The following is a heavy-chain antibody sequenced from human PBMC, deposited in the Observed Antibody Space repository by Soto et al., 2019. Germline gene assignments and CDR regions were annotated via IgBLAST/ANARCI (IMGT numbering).Heavy chain of an antibody. Sequence: SETLSLTCSVSGGSFSNKTYYWSWVLQPPGKRLEWIGYVYYSGTTNYNPSLKSRVTISVGLSKNQFSLRLSSVTTADTALYYCARTTAVPNTLRSRYFFDYWGQGTLVTVSS. J-gene: IGHJ4*02. CDR1: GGSFSNKTYY. CDR3: ARTTAVPNTLRSRYFFDY. CDR2: VYYSGTT. V-gene: IGHV4-61*01. D-gene: IGHD4-17*01.